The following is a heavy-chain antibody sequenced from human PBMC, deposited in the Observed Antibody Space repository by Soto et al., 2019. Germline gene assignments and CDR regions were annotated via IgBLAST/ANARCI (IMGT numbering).Heavy chain of an antibody. V-gene: IGHV3-7*01. D-gene: IGHD3-3*01. J-gene: IGHJ3*02. CDR3: AREDITIFGVVIISYDDAFDI. CDR2: IKQDGSEK. Sequence: GGSLRLSCAASGFTFSSYWMSWVRQAPGKGLEWVANIKQDGSEKYYVDSVKGRFTISRDNAKNSLYLQMNSLRAEDTAVYYCAREDITIFGVVIISYDDAFDIWGQGTMVTVSS. CDR1: GFTFSSYW.